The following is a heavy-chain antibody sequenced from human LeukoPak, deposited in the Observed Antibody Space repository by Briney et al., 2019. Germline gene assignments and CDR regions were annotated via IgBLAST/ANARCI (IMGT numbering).Heavy chain of an antibody. CDR3: ASGVVDYYGEDY. CDR2: IIPIFGTA. V-gene: IGHV1-69*13. Sequence: GASVKVSCKASGGTFSSYAISWVRQAPGQGLEWMGGIIPIFGTANYAQKFQGRVTITADESTSTAYMELSSLRSEDTAVYYCASGVVDYYGEDYWGQGTLVTVSS. D-gene: IGHD2-21*01. CDR1: GGTFSSYA. J-gene: IGHJ4*02.